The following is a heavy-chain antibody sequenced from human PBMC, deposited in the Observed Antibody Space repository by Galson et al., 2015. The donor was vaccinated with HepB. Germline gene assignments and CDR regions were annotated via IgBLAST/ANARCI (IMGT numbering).Heavy chain of an antibody. CDR1: GYTFTSYG. CDR3: ARGGGSSWYWSYFDY. D-gene: IGHD6-13*01. CDR2: ISAYNGNT. V-gene: IGHV1-18*01. J-gene: IGHJ4*02. Sequence: SVKVSCKASGYTFTSYGISWVRQAPGQELEWMGWISAYNGNTNYAQKLQGRVTMTTDTSTSTAYLELRSLRSDDTAVYYCARGGGSSWYWSYFDYWGQGTLVTVSS.